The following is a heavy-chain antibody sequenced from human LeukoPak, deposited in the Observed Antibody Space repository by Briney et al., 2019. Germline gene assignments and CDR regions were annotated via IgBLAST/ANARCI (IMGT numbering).Heavy chain of an antibody. CDR1: GFSFTSYG. D-gene: IGHD4-23*01. CDR3: ARVSESGNSDY. Sequence: PGRSLRLSCAASGFSFTSYGMHWVRQAPDKGLEWVAVIWYDGTNKYYADSVKGRFTISRDTSNNMLYLQMNSLRAEDTAVYYCARVSESGNSDYWGQGTLVTVSS. CDR2: IWYDGTNK. J-gene: IGHJ4*02. V-gene: IGHV3-33*01.